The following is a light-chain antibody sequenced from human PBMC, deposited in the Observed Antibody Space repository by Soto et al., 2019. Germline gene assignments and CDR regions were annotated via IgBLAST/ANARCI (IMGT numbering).Light chain of an antibody. J-gene: IGKJ4*01. V-gene: IGKV3-20*01. CDR1: QIISSNY. CDR3: QQYGSLIT. CDR2: GAS. Sequence: EIVLTQSPGTLSLSPGERATLSCRASQIISSNYLAWYQRKPGQAPRLLIRGASTRAAGISDRFSGSGSGTDFTLTISRLEPEDFAVYYCQQYGSLITFGGGTKVEIK.